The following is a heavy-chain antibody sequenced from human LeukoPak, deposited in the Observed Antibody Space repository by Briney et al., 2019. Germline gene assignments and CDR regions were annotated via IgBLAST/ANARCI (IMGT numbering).Heavy chain of an antibody. V-gene: IGHV4-34*01. CDR1: GGSFSGYY. CDR3: ARGSVYCSGGSCYEDFDY. J-gene: IGHJ4*02. Sequence: KPSETLSLTCAVYGGSFSGYYWSWIRQPPGKGLEWIGEINHSGSTNYNPSLKSRVTISVDTSKNQFSLKLSSVTAADTAVYYCARGSVYCSGGSCYEDFDYWGQGTLVTVSS. CDR2: INHSGST. D-gene: IGHD2-15*01.